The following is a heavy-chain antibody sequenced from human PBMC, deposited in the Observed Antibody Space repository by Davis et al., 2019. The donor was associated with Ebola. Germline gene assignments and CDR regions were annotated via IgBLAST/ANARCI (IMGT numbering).Heavy chain of an antibody. J-gene: IGHJ6*03. CDR1: GFTFTNNA. Sequence: GGSLRLSCAASGFTFTNNAMSWVRQAPGKGLEWVSGISGNGRATYYADSVKGRFTISRDKSNNTLDLQMNILTPEDTAVYYCAKAYCAADCSYILHFYQYMDVWGKGTTVTVS. CDR2: ISGNGRAT. V-gene: IGHV3-23*01. D-gene: IGHD2-21*01. CDR3: AKAYCAADCSYILHFYQYMDV.